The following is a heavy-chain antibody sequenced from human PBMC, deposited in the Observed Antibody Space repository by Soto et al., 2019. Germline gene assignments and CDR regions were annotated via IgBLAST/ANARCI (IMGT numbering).Heavy chain of an antibody. J-gene: IGHJ3*02. CDR1: GFPFSFYG. CDR3: ARDDAFDNENGFDM. Sequence: GGSLRLSCAVSGFPFSFYGFNWVRQSPGKGLEWLGVIVSDGSAIYHAHSLEGRFFISRDNSKDILYLQMNSLRVEDTAVYYCARDDAFDNENGFDMWGQGTRVTVS. D-gene: IGHD3-3*02. CDR2: IVSDGSAI. V-gene: IGHV3-33*01.